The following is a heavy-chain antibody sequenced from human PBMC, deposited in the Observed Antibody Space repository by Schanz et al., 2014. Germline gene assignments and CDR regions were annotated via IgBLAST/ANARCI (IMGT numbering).Heavy chain of an antibody. Sequence: EVQLVESGGGLVPPGGSLRLSCAASGFNFSDYAMCWVRQAPGKGLEWVSAISGGGGTTYYTDSVKGRFTISRDNSKSTLYLQMDSLRAEDTAVYFCAKKVPAYNPFDSWGQGTLVTVSS. J-gene: IGHJ4*02. CDR3: AKKVPAYNPFDS. CDR2: ISGGGGTT. CDR1: GFNFSDYA. D-gene: IGHD1-1*01. V-gene: IGHV3-23*04.